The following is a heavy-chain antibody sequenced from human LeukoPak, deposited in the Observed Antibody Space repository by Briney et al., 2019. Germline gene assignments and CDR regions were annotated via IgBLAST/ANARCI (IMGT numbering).Heavy chain of an antibody. CDR2: ISSSGSRI. D-gene: IGHD1-20*01. Sequence: PGGSLRLSCAASGFTFSTCEMNWVRQAPGKGLEWVSYISSSGSRIYYADSVKGRFTISRDNAKNSLYLQMNSLRAEDTAVYYCARDRINWNDGLDPWGQGTLVTVSS. V-gene: IGHV3-48*03. CDR3: ARDRINWNDGLDP. J-gene: IGHJ5*02. CDR1: GFTFSTCE.